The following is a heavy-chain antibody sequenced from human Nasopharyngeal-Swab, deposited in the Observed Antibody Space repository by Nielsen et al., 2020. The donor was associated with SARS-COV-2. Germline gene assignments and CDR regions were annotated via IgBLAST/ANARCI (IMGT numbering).Heavy chain of an antibody. J-gene: IGHJ6*03. D-gene: IGHD5-24*01. V-gene: IGHV1-69*06. CDR2: IIPIFGTA. Sequence: WVRQAPGQGLEWMGGIIPIFGTANYAQKFQGRVTITADKSTSIAYMELSILRSEDTAVYYCATQDGYNYYYYYMDVWGKGTTVTVSS. CDR3: ATQDGYNYYYYYMDV.